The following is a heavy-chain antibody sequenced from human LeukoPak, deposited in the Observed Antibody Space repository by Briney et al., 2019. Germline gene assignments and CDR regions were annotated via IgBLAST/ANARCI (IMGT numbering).Heavy chain of an antibody. CDR2: ANPTSGRT. CDR3: ARGGSVVPADGNWFDP. D-gene: IGHD2-2*01. Sequence: ASVKVSCKASGYTFTASYLHWVRQAPGLGLEWMGMANPTSGRTNYAQKFRGRVTMTRDTSTSTVYMELTSLRSEDTAVYYCARGGSVVPADGNWFDPWGQGTLVTVSS. V-gene: IGHV1-46*01. J-gene: IGHJ5*02. CDR1: GYTFTASY.